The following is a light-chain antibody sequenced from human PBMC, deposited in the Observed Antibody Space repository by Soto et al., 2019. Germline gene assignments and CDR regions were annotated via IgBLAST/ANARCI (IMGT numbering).Light chain of an antibody. V-gene: IGKV1-39*01. J-gene: IGKJ1*01. Sequence: DIPMTQSPSSLSASVGDRVTITCRASQSISSYLNWYQQKPGKAPKLLIYAASSLQSGVPSRFSGSGSGTDFTLTIRSLQPEDFATYYCQQSYTSWTFGQGTKVEIK. CDR2: AAS. CDR1: QSISSY. CDR3: QQSYTSWT.